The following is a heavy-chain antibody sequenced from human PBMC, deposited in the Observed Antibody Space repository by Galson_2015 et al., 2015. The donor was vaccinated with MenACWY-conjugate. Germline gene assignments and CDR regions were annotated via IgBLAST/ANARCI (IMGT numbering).Heavy chain of an antibody. CDR3: AKQEGASSSSYPVDY. J-gene: IGHJ4*02. Sequence: SLRLSCAASGFTFSSYAMSWVRQAPGKGLEWVSAISGSGGSKYYADSVKGRFTISRNNTKNTLYLQMNSLRAEDTAVYYCAKQEGASSSSYPVDYWGQGTLVTVSS. CDR1: GFTFSSYA. CDR2: ISGSGGSK. V-gene: IGHV3-23*01. D-gene: IGHD6-6*01.